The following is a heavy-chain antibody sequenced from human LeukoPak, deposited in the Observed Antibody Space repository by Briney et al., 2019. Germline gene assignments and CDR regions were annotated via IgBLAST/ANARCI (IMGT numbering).Heavy chain of an antibody. Sequence: SETLSLTCTVSGDSISTSNSYWGWIRQPPGKGLEWIGSIYYSGNTYYNASLKSRVTISVDKSKNQFSLKLSSVTAADTAVYYCARVSPSKCFDYWGQGTLVTVSS. CDR1: GDSISTSNSY. CDR3: ARVSPSKCFDY. CDR2: IYYSGNT. D-gene: IGHD2/OR15-2a*01. J-gene: IGHJ4*02. V-gene: IGHV4-39*07.